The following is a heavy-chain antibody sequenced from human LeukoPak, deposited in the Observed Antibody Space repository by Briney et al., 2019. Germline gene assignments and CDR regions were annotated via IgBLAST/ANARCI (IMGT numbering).Heavy chain of an antibody. CDR2: ISGSGSST. D-gene: IGHD2-8*01. CDR1: GFTFSSYA. J-gene: IGHJ3*02. CDR3: EKVLLMVWNVFDI. Sequence: PGGSLRLSCAASGFTFSSYAMSWVRQAPGKGLEWVSAISGSGSSTYYADSVKGRFTISRDNSKNTLDLQMNSLKAEDTAVFYCEKVLLMVWNVFDIWGQGTMVTVSS. V-gene: IGHV3-23*01.